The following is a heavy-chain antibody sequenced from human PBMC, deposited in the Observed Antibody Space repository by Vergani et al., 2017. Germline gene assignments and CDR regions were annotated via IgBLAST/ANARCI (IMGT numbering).Heavy chain of an antibody. CDR2: LLYDVTKR. CDR3: TNAGQCDSDNFHDS. V-gene: IGHV3-30*02. Sequence: QVHLGESGGGVVQPGGSRSLPCIASGFTFRIYGMHWVRQAPVQGLEWVALLLYDVTKRFYGDSVRCRLTISRDNSQTTVFLQMNSLGADDSAVYYCTNAGQCDSDNFHDSWGQGALVTVAS. D-gene: IGHD3-22*01. J-gene: IGHJ1*01. CDR1: GFTFRIYG.